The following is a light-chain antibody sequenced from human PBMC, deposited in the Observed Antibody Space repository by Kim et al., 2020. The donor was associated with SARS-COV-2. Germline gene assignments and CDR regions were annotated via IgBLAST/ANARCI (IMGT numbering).Light chain of an antibody. CDR2: HDT. CDR3: QAWDSSTAV. CDR1: KLENKY. J-gene: IGLJ2*01. Sequence: SGSPGQTASISCSGDKLENKYVCWYQQKPGQSPVLVIYHDTERPSGIPERFSGSNSGNTATLTISETQPMDEADYYCQAWDSSTAVFGGGTQLTVL. V-gene: IGLV3-1*01.